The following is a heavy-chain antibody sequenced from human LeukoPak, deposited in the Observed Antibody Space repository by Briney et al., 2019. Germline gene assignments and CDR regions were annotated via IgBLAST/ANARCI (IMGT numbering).Heavy chain of an antibody. J-gene: IGHJ4*02. CDR1: GGSISSYY. Sequence: SETLSLTCTVSGGSISSYYWSWIRQPPGKGLECIGYIYYTGSTNYNPSLKSRVTISVDTSKNQFSLKLSSVTAADTAVYYCARANYYYDSSGYYYNYYFDSWGQGALVTVSS. CDR3: ARANYYYDSSGYYYNYYFDS. V-gene: IGHV4-59*01. CDR2: IYYTGST. D-gene: IGHD3-22*01.